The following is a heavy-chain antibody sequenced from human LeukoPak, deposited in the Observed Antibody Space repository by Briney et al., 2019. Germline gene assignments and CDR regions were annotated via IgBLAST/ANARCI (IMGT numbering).Heavy chain of an antibody. J-gene: IGHJ5*02. D-gene: IGHD3-3*01. Sequence: GESLQISCQGSGYSFTSYWIGWVRQMPGKGLEWMGIIYPGDSDTRYSPSFQGQVTISADKSISTAYLQWSSLKASDTAMYYCARASSNYDFWNWFDPWGQGTLVTVSS. CDR3: ARASSNYDFWNWFDP. V-gene: IGHV5-51*01. CDR1: GYSFTSYW. CDR2: IYPGDSDT.